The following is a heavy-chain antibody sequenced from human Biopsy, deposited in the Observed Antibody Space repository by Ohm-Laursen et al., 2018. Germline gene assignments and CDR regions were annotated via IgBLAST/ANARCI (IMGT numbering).Heavy chain of an antibody. J-gene: IGHJ4*02. Sequence: GSLRLSCAASGFTFSDFYMSWIRQAPGKGLEWISYISAAGPAMFYADSARGRFTISRDNANNLLYLQMDSLRAEDTAVYYCARRRPIDYWGQGILVTVSS. CDR3: ARRRPIDY. V-gene: IGHV3-11*01. CDR1: GFTFSDFY. CDR2: ISAAGPAM.